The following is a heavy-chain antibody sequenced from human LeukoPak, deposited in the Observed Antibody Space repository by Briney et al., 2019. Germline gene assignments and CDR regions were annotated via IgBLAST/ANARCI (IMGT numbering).Heavy chain of an antibody. J-gene: IGHJ5*02. CDR3: ARAGLSAAGTNWFDP. Sequence: SETLSLTCTVSGGSISKSSYYWGWIRQPPGKGLEWIGSIYDSGSTYYNPPLKSRVTISVDTSKNQFSLKLSSVTAADTAVYYCARAGLSAAGTNWFDPWGQGTLVTVSS. CDR2: IYDSGST. V-gene: IGHV4-39*07. D-gene: IGHD6-13*01. CDR1: GGSISKSSYY.